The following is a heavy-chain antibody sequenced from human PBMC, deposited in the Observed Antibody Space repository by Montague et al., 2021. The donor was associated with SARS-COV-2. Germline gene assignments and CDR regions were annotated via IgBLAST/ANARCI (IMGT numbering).Heavy chain of an antibody. CDR1: GGSISSSSYY. Sequence: SETLSLTCTVSGGSISSSSYYWGWLRQPPGKGLEWIGSIFYTGGTXYNPSLKSRVTISVDTSKNQFSLKLSSVTAADTALYYCARDLGFCSGGSCYGYFQHWGQGTLVTVSS. CDR2: IFYTGGT. V-gene: IGHV4-39*07. J-gene: IGHJ1*01. D-gene: IGHD2-15*01. CDR3: ARDLGFCSGGSCYGYFQH.